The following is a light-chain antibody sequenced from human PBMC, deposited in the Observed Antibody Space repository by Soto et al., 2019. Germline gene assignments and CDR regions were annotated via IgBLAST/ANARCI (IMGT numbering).Light chain of an antibody. V-gene: IGLV1-40*01. CDR3: QSYDSSLSAWV. CDR1: SSNIGAYYD. J-gene: IGLJ3*02. CDR2: GNS. Sequence: QSVLTQPPSVSGAPGQRVTISCTGASSNIGAYYDVHWYQQLPGTAPKLLMYGNSNRPSGVPDRFSGSKSGTSASLAITGLQAEDEADYYCQSYDSSLSAWVFGGGTKLTVL.